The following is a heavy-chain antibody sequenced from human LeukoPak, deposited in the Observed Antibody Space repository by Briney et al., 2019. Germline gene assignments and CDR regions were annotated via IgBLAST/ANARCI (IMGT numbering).Heavy chain of an antibody. D-gene: IGHD6-19*01. CDR3: ARVGLAVADY. J-gene: IGHJ4*02. V-gene: IGHV4-38-2*01. Sequence: SETLSLTCAVSGYSISSGYYWGWIRQPPGKGLEWMGSIYHSGSTYYNPSLKSRVTISVDTSKNQFSLKLSSVTAADTAVYYCARVGLAVADYWGQGTLVTVSS. CDR1: GYSISSGYY. CDR2: IYHSGST.